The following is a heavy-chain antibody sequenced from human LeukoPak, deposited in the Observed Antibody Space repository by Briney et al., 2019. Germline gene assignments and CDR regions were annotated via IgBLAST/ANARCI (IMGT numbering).Heavy chain of an antibody. CDR1: GYSIGRDYY. CDR3: ARDGGYPTTGEGFDP. Sequence: SETLSLTCKVSGYSIGRDYYWAWLRQPPGTGLEWIGSIFHTGRTVYNPSYESRLTISMDTSKNEFFLRLNSVTAADTAVYFCARDGGYPTTGEGFDPWGLGTLVTVSS. CDR2: IFHTGRT. V-gene: IGHV4-38-2*02. D-gene: IGHD5-12*01. J-gene: IGHJ5*02.